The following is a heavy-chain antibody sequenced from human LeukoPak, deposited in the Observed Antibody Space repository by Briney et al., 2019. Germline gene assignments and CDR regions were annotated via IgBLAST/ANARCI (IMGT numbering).Heavy chain of an antibody. CDR3: ARAFGAENFDY. CDR1: GFTFSSYA. J-gene: IGHJ4*02. Sequence: GGSLRLSCAASGFTFSSYAMHWVRQAPGKGLEYVSAISSKGGSTFYADSVKGRFTISRDNSKNTLYLQMGSLRSEDMAVYYCARAFGAENFDYWGQGTLVTVSS. V-gene: IGHV3-64*02. CDR2: ISSKGGST. D-gene: IGHD1-26*01.